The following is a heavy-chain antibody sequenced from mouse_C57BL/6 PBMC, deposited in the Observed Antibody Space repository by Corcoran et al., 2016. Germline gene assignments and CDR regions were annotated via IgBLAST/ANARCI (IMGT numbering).Heavy chain of an antibody. J-gene: IGHJ3*01. CDR2: INPNNGGT. Sequence: EVQLQQSGPELVKPGASVKIPCKASGYTFTDYNMDWVKQSHGKSLEWIGDINPNNGGTIYNQKFKGKATLTVDKSSSTAYMELRSLTSEDTAVYYCAAYYSNYVGFAYWGQWTLVTVSA. CDR3: AAYYSNYVGFAY. V-gene: IGHV1-18*01. CDR1: GYTFTDYN. D-gene: IGHD2-5*01.